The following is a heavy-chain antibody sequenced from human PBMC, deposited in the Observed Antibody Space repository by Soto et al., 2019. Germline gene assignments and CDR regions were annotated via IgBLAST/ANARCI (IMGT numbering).Heavy chain of an antibody. CDR2: ISAYNGNT. V-gene: IGHV1-18*01. CDR3: ARDPRRDGYNSGYFDY. J-gene: IGHJ4*01. Sequence: ASVKVSCKASGYTFTSYGISWVRQAPGQGLEWMGWISAYNGNTNYAQKLQGRVTMTTDTSTSTAYVELSSLRSEDTAVYYCARDPRRDGYNSGYFDYWGHGTLVTVSS. D-gene: IGHD5-18*01. CDR1: GYTFTSYG.